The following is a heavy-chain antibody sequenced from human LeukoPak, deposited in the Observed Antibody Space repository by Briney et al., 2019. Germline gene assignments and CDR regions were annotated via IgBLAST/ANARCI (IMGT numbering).Heavy chain of an antibody. CDR2: ISSSSSYI. CDR1: GFTFSSYS. CDR3: ARDRYYYYYMDV. V-gene: IGHV3-21*01. Sequence: GGSLRLSCAASGFTFSSYSMNCVRQAPGKGLEWVSSISSSSSYIYYADSVKGRFTISRDNAKNSLYLQMNSLRAEDTAVYYCARDRYYYYYMDVWGKGTTVTVSS. J-gene: IGHJ6*03.